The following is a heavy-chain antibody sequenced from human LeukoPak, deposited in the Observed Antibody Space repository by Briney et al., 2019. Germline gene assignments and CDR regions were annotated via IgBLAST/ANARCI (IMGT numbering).Heavy chain of an antibody. CDR1: GDTLTELS. Sequence: EASVKVSCKVSGDTLTELSTHWVRQAPGKGLEWMGGFDPEHGEMIYAQKLQGRVTMIEDRSTDTAYMELSSLRSEDTAVYYCATGGPWDLLKYWGQGTLVTVSS. V-gene: IGHV1-24*01. D-gene: IGHD3-9*01. CDR3: ATGGPWDLLKY. CDR2: FDPEHGEM. J-gene: IGHJ4*02.